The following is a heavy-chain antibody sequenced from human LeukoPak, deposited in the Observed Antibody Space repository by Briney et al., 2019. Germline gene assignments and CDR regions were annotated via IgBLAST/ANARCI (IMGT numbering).Heavy chain of an antibody. D-gene: IGHD2-21*01. CDR2: FDPDDGET. J-gene: IGHJ4*02. CDR3: VTGTIYCGSCSDGY. CDR1: GYSLTELS. Sequence: ASVKVSCKVSGYSLTELSMHWVRQAPGKGLEWMGGFDPDDGETPLFAQKFQGRVSMTEDTSTDTAYMELSSLSSEDTAVDYCVTGTIYCGSCSDGYWGQGTLVTVSS. V-gene: IGHV1-24*01.